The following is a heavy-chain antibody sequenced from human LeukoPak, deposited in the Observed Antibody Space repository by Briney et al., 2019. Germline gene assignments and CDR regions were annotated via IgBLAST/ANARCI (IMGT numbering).Heavy chain of an antibody. D-gene: IGHD5-12*01. J-gene: IGHJ4*02. V-gene: IGHV4-59*01. Sequence: SETLSLTCTVSGDSISTYYWSWIRQPPGKGLEWIGYIYDSGSTNYNPSLKSRVTISMDTSKNQFSLNLSSVTAADTAVYYCARDRTDIVATSHFDYWGQGTLVTVSS. CDR2: IYDSGST. CDR1: GDSISTYY. CDR3: ARDRTDIVATSHFDY.